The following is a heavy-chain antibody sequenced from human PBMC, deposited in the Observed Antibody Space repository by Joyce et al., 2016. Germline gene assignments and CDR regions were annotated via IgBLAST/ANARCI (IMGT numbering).Heavy chain of an antibody. Sequence: EVQLVESGGGLLQPGGSLRLSCAASGFTFTNYWVHWVRQAPGKGLVWGARVDSDGSGKSYADSVKGRFTISRDNAKNMVYRQMNSLRIEDTAVDYCGSVFEYWGRGALVTVSS. V-gene: IGHV3-74*01. CDR3: GSVFEY. CDR1: GFTFTNYW. J-gene: IGHJ4*02. CDR2: VDSDGSGK.